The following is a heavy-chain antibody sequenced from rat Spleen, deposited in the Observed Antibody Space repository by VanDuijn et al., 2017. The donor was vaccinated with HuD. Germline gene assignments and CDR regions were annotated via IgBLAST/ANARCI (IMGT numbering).Heavy chain of an antibody. CDR2: ISPGGGGT. CDR3: TTTGLGVGVMDA. D-gene: IGHD4-3*01. V-gene: IGHV5-27*01. CDR1: GFTFSNYD. Sequence: EVQLVESGGDLVQPGRSLKLSCAASGFTFSNYDMAWVRQDSTKGLEWVASISPGGGGTYYRDPVKGRFTISRDNAKRTLYLQMDSLRSEDTATYYCTTTGLGVGVMDAWGQGASVTVSS. J-gene: IGHJ4*01.